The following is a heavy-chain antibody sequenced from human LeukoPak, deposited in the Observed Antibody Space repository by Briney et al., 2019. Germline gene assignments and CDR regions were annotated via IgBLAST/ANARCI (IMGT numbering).Heavy chain of an antibody. D-gene: IGHD5-18*01. CDR1: GFTFSDYW. CDR2: IKQDGSEQ. CDR3: ARYGYSYGWDYYYYMDV. Sequence: GGSLRLSCAASGFTFSDYWMSWVRQAPGKGLEWVANIKQDGSEQYYVDSVKGRFTISRDNAKNSVYLQMNSLRAEDTAVYYCARYGYSYGWDYYYYMDVWGKGTTVTVSS. V-gene: IGHV3-7*01. J-gene: IGHJ6*03.